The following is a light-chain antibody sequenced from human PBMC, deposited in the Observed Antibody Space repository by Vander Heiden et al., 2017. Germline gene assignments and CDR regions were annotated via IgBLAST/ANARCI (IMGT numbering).Light chain of an antibody. J-gene: IGLJ2*01. CDR3: LLYYGGAQLL. CDR2: STS. CDR1: TGAYTGGSY. V-gene: IGLV7-43*01. Sequence: QTVVTQEPPLTVSPGATVTLTCGSSTGAYTGGSYPNWFQRKLGQAPRALIYSTSFKHSWTPARFSGSRLGGKAALTLSGVQPEDEAEYYCLLYYGGAQLLFGGGTKLTVL.